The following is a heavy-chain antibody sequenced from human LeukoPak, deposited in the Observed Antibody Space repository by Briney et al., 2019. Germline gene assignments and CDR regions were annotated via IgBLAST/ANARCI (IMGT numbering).Heavy chain of an antibody. D-gene: IGHD5-24*01. V-gene: IGHV1-24*01. J-gene: IGHJ4*02. CDR2: FDPEDGET. Sequence: ASVKVSCKVSGYTLTELSMHWVRQAPGKGLEWMGGFDPEDGETIYAQKFQGRVTMTEDTSTDTAYMELSSLRSEDTAVYYCATDGYNLGFFGYWGQGTLVTVSS. CDR1: GYTLTELS. CDR3: ATDGYNLGFFGY.